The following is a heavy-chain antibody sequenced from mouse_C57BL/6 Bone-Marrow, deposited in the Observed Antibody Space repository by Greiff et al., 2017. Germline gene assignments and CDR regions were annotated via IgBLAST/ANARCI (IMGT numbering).Heavy chain of an antibody. V-gene: IGHV5-15*01. J-gene: IGHJ4*01. CDR2: ISNLAYSI. D-gene: IGHD2-10*01. CDR3: ARRTYYGTTGLAMDY. Sequence: EVMLVESGGGLVQPGGSLKLSCAASGFTFSDYGMAWVRQAPRKGPEWVAFISNLAYSIYYADTVTGRFTISRENAKNTLYLEMSSLRSEDTAMYYCARRTYYGTTGLAMDYWGQGTSVTVSS. CDR1: GFTFSDYG.